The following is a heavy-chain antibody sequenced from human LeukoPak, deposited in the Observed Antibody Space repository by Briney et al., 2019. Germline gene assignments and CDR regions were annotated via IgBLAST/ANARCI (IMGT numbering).Heavy chain of an antibody. V-gene: IGHV1-18*01. J-gene: IGHJ4*02. D-gene: IGHD6-13*01. CDR3: ARDHGLAAAGTKPDY. Sequence: ASVKVSCKASGYTFTSYGISWVRQAPGQGLEWMGWISAYNGNTNYAQKLQGRVTMTTDISTSTAYMEMRSLRSDDTAVYYCARDHGLAAAGTKPDYWGQGTLVTVSS. CDR1: GYTFTSYG. CDR2: ISAYNGNT.